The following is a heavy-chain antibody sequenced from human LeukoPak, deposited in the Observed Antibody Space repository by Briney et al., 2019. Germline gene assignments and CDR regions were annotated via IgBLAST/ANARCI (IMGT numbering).Heavy chain of an antibody. CDR1: GGSISSSSFY. D-gene: IGHD6-19*01. CDR3: ARQGYISGQGFRNNWFDP. Sequence: SETLSLTCTVSGGSISSSSFYWGWIRQPPGKGLEWIGTICYSGSTYYNLSLRSRVTMSVDTSKNQFSLRLSSVTAADTAVYYCARQGYISGQGFRNNWFDPWGQGSLVTVSS. CDR2: ICYSGST. J-gene: IGHJ5*02. V-gene: IGHV4-39*01.